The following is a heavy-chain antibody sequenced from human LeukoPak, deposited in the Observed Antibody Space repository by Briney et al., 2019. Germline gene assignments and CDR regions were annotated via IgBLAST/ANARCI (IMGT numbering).Heavy chain of an antibody. J-gene: IGHJ3*02. Sequence: GGSLRLSCAASGFTVSSYSMKWVRQAPGKGLEWVSSISSSSSYIYYADSVKGRFTISRDNAKNSLYLQMNSLRAEDTAVYYCASVSYGSGSYYNSHDIWGQGTMVTVSS. D-gene: IGHD3-10*01. V-gene: IGHV3-21*01. CDR3: ASVSYGSGSYYNSHDI. CDR1: GFTVSSYS. CDR2: ISSSSSYI.